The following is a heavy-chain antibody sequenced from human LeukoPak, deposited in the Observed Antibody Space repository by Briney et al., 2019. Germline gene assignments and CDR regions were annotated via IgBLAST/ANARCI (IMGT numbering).Heavy chain of an antibody. CDR2: ISAYNGNT. D-gene: IGHD6-19*01. Sequence: VKVSCKASGHTFTSYGISWVRQAPGQGLEWMGWISAYNGNTNYAQKLQGRVTMTTDTSTSTAYMELRSLRSDDTAVYYRAREEAVPGIGAYYYYGMDVRGQGTMVTVSS. V-gene: IGHV1-18*01. CDR3: AREEAVPGIGAYYYYGMDV. J-gene: IGHJ6*02. CDR1: GHTFTSYG.